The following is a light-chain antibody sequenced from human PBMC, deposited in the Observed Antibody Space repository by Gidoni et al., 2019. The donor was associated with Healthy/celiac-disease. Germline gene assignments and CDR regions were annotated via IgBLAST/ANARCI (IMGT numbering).Light chain of an antibody. V-gene: IGLV2-23*02. CDR3: CSYAGSSTWV. J-gene: IGLJ3*02. CDR1: SSDVGSYNL. Sequence: QSALPQPASVSGSPGQSITISCTGTSSDVGSYNLVSWYQQHPGKAPKLMIYEVSKRPSGVSNRFSGSKSGNTASLTISGLQAEDEADYYCCSYAGSSTWVFGGGTKLTV. CDR2: EVS.